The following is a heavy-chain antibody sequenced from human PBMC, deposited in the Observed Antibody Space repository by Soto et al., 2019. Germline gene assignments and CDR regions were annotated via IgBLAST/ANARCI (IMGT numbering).Heavy chain of an antibody. CDR3: ARARAPIPDGQRWPFDY. J-gene: IGHJ4*02. CDR1: GYTFTGYY. Sequence: ASVKVSCKASGYTFTGYYMHWVRQAPGQGLEWMGWINPNSGGTNYAQKFQGRVTMTRDTSISTAYMELSRLRSDDTAVYYCARARAPIPDGQRWPFDYWGQGTLVTVSS. CDR2: INPNSGGT. D-gene: IGHD6-19*01. V-gene: IGHV1-2*02.